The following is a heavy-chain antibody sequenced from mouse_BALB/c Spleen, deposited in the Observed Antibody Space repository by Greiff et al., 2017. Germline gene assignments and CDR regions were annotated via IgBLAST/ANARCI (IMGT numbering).Heavy chain of an antibody. CDR1: GFSLTSYG. D-gene: IGHD1-1*01. CDR2: IWAGGST. V-gene: IGHV2-9*02. CDR3: ARDRVLREGYYAMDY. Sequence: QVQLKQSGPGLVAPSQSLSITCTVSGFSLTSYGVHWVRQPPGKGLEWLGVIWAGGSTNYNSALMSRLSISKDNSKSQVFLKMNSLQTDDTAMYYCARDRVLREGYYAMDYWGQGTSVTVSS. J-gene: IGHJ4*01.